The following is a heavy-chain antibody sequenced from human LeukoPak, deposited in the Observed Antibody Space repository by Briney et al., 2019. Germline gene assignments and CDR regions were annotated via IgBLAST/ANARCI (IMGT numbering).Heavy chain of an antibody. CDR3: ARAEDIVVVPAATYYYYGMDV. V-gene: IGHV1-8*01. J-gene: IGHJ6*02. CDR2: MNPNSGVT. CDR1: GYSFTTYE. D-gene: IGHD2-2*01. Sequence: ASVKVSCKASGYSFTTYEINWVRQATGQGLEWMGWMNPNSGVTAYAQKFQDRITMTRNTSTTTAYMDLSSLRSEDTAVYYCARAEDIVVVPAATYYYYGMDVWGQGTTVTVSS.